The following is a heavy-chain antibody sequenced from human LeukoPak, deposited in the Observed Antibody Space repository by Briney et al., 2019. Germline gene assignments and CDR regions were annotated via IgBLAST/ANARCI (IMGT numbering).Heavy chain of an antibody. D-gene: IGHD6-13*01. V-gene: IGHV4-61*08. J-gene: IGHJ4*02. CDR2: IYYSGST. CDR1: GGSISSGGYY. Sequence: SETLSLTCTVSGGSISSGGYYWSWIRQHPGKGLEWIGYIYYSGSTNYNPSLKSRVTISVDTSKNQFSLKLSSVTAADTAVYYCARSGSSWYLGCYFDYWGQGTLVTVSS. CDR3: ARSGSSWYLGCYFDY.